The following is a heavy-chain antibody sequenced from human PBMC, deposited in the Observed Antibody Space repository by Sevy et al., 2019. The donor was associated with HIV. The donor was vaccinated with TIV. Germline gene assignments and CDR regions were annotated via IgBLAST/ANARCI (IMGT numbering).Heavy chain of an antibody. V-gene: IGHV1-69*13. CDR2: IIPILGTV. J-gene: IGHJ4*02. CDR3: ARGGGNGWYYFDY. D-gene: IGHD6-19*01. Sequence: SVKVSCKASGGTFSSYGISWVRQAPGQGLEWMGGIIPILGTVDYAQKFQGRVTITADESTKTAYMELSSLRSEDTAVYYCARGGGNGWYYFDYWGQETLVTVSS. CDR1: GGTFSSYG.